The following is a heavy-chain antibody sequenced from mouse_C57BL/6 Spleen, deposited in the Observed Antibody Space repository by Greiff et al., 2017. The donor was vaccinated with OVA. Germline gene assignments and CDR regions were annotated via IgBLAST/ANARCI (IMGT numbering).Heavy chain of an antibody. D-gene: IGHD1-1*01. CDR2: IDPETGGT. CDR3: TRYYGSSSWYFDV. CDR1: GYTFTDYE. J-gene: IGHJ1*03. Sequence: QVQLQQSGAELVRPGASVTLSCKASGYTFTDYEMHWVKQTPVHGLEWIGAIDPETGGTAYNQKFKGKAILTADKSSSTAYMELRSLTSEDSAVYYCTRYYGSSSWYFDVWGTGTTVTVSS. V-gene: IGHV1-15*01.